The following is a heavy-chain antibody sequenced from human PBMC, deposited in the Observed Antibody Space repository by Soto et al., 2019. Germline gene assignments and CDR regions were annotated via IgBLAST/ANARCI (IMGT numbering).Heavy chain of an antibody. D-gene: IGHD6-13*01. J-gene: IGHJ6*02. CDR1: GFTFSSYA. V-gene: IGHV3-23*01. Sequence: GGSLRLSCAASGFTFSSYAMSWVRQAPGKGLEWVSAISGSGGSTYYADSVKGRFTISRDNSKNTLYLQMNSLRAEDTAVYYCAKDSVQTYSSSWYEPHYYYYYGMDVWGQGTTVTVSS. CDR3: AKDSVQTYSSSWYEPHYYYYYGMDV. CDR2: ISGSGGST.